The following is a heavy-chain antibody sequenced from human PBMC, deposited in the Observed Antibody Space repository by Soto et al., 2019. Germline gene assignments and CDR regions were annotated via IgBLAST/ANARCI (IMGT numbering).Heavy chain of an antibody. J-gene: IGHJ4*02. CDR2: ISGGGGDT. CDR3: VRSFTWYSEADY. Sequence: HPGGSLRLSCAASGFSYSGYALSWVRQAPGKGLEWVSSISGGGGDTSYADSVRGRFTISRDNSRYTLYLQMNSLRADDAAVYYCVRSFTWYSEADYWGQGALVTVSS. V-gene: IGHV3-23*01. CDR1: GFSYSGYA. D-gene: IGHD6-13*01.